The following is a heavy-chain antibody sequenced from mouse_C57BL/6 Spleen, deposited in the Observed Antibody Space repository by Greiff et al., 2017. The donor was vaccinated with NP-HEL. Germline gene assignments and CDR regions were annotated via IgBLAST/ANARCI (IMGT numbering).Heavy chain of an antibody. D-gene: IGHD4-1*01. CDR1: GYAFSSSW. CDR3: ARKGTGPYFDV. J-gene: IGHJ1*03. V-gene: IGHV1-82*01. Sequence: VKLQESGPELVKPGASVKISCKASGYAFSSSWMNWVKQRPGKGLEWIGRIYPGDGDTNYNGKFKGKATLTADKSSSTAYMQLSSLTSEDSAVYFCARKGTGPYFDVWGTGTTVTVSS. CDR2: IYPGDGDT.